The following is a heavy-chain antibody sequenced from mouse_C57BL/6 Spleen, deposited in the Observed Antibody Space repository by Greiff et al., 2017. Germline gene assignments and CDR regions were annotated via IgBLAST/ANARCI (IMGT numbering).Heavy chain of an antibody. CDR1: GYTFTSYW. V-gene: IGHV1-50*01. J-gene: IGHJ2*01. D-gene: IGHD2-5*01. CDR2: IDPSDSYT. Sequence: QVQLQQPGAELVKPGASVKLSCKASGYTFTSYWMQWVKQRPGQGLEWIGEIDPSDSYTNYNQKFKGKATLTVDTSSSTAYMQLSSLTSEDSAVYYCARSCSNSYFDYWGQGTTLTVSS. CDR3: ARSCSNSYFDY.